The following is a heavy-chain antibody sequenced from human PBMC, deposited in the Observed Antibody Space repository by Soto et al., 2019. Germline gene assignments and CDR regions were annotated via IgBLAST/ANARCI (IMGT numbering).Heavy chain of an antibody. V-gene: IGHV4-39*02. CDR3: ARLVVVAPVANA. D-gene: IGHD2-2*01. CDR2: IFYTGTT. CDR1: GGSINYNSYY. J-gene: IGHJ5*02. Sequence: SESLSLTCSVSGGSINYNSYYWGWIRQPPGKGLEWVGGIFYTGTTYYSPSLKDRVTISVDTSKNSFSLNLTSVTAADTAVYFCARLVVVAPVANAWGQGTLVTVSS.